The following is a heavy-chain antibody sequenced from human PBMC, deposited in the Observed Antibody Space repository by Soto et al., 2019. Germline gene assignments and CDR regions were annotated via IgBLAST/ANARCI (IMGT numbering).Heavy chain of an antibody. CDR2: IYYSGST. CDR3: ARHVTTIAGTFYYFDY. J-gene: IGHJ4*02. D-gene: IGHD6-13*01. CDR1: GGSISSYY. V-gene: IGHV4-59*08. Sequence: PSETLSLTCTVSGGSISSYYWSWIRQPPGKGLEWIGYIYYSGSTNYNPSLKSRVTISVDTSKNQFSLKLSSVTAADTAVYYCARHVTTIAGTFYYFDYWGQGTLVTVSS.